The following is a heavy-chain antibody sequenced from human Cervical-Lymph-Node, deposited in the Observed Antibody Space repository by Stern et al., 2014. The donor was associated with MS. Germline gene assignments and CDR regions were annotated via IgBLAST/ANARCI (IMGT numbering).Heavy chain of an antibody. CDR1: GGTFNTFD. CDR2: ITPLLGTT. D-gene: IGHD6-13*01. V-gene: IGHV1-69*01. Sequence: VQLVGSGAEVRQPGSSMKVSCKASGGTFNTFDISWVRQTPGQGLEWLGGITPLLGTTNYARNFQGRVAISADESATTAYMEMSNLTSEDTALYYCTRHQGGIAAFWGQGTLVTVSS. J-gene: IGHJ4*02. CDR3: TRHQGGIAAF.